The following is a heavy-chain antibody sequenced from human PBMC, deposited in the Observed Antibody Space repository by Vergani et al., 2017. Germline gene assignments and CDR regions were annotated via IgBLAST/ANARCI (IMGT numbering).Heavy chain of an antibody. CDR3: TKGSINYHNSLGNGYDPYIGLDL. J-gene: IGHJ3*01. Sequence: EVDLVESGGGLAQPGGSLRLSCEASGITFWKFGMHWVRQGPGKGLEWVSGISWNSGAVDYADSVRGRFTISRDNAKNSLFLEMNSLRLEDTAVYFCTKGSINYHNSLGNGYDPYIGLDLGGKGTWVTVSS. CDR1: GITFWKFG. D-gene: IGHD5-12*01. CDR2: ISWNSGAV. V-gene: IGHV3-9*01.